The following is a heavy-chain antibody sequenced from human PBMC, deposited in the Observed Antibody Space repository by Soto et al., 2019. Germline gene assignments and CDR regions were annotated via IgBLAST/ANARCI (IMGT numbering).Heavy chain of an antibody. Sequence: QVQLQESGPGLVKPSQTLSLTCTVSGGSISSGGYYWTWIRQHPGKGLEWIGYIYYSGSTYYNPSLKSRVTISVDTSKNQFSLKLSSVTAADTAVYYCARDLFDSSSYTPFTAFDIWGQGTMVTVSS. D-gene: IGHD3-22*01. CDR3: ARDLFDSSSYTPFTAFDI. J-gene: IGHJ3*02. CDR1: GGSISSGGYY. CDR2: IYYSGST. V-gene: IGHV4-31*03.